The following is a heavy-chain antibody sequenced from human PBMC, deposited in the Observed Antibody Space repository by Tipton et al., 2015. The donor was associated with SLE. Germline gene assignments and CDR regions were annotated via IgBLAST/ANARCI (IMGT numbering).Heavy chain of an antibody. D-gene: IGHD1-1*01. J-gene: IGHJ5*02. CDR3: ARDGATPGTTSWFDP. CDR2: INPNSGGT. Sequence: QLVQSGPEVKKPGASVKVSCKASGYTFTGYYMHWVRQAPGQGLEWMGWINPNSGGTNYAQKFQGRVTMTRDTSNSTAYMELSRLRSDDTAVYYCARDGATPGTTSWFDPWGQGTLVTVSS. CDR1: GYTFTGYY. V-gene: IGHV1-2*02.